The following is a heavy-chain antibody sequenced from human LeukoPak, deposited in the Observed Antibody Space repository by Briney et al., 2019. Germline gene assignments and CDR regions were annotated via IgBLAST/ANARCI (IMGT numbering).Heavy chain of an antibody. Sequence: ASVKVSCKASGYTFTSYDIHWVRQATGQGLEWMGGFDPEDGETIYAQKFQGRVTMTEDTSTDTAYMELSSLRSEDTAVYYCATGYYYDSSGPPFDYWGQGTLVTVSS. V-gene: IGHV1-24*01. J-gene: IGHJ4*02. CDR3: ATGYYYDSSGPPFDY. CDR2: FDPEDGET. CDR1: GYTFTSYD. D-gene: IGHD3-22*01.